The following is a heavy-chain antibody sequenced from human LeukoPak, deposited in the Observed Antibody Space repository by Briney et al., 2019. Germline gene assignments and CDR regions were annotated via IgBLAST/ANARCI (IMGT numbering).Heavy chain of an antibody. CDR1: GGSFSGYY. CDR3: ARAHILQYYYGSGSYSGWFDP. V-gene: IGHV4-34*01. Sequence: SETLSLTCAVYGGSFSGYYWSWIRQPPGKGLEWIGEINHSGSTNYNPSLKSRVTISVDTSKNQFSLKLSSVTAADTAVYYCARAHILQYYYGSGSYSGWFDPWGQGTLVTVSS. J-gene: IGHJ5*02. D-gene: IGHD3-10*01. CDR2: INHSGST.